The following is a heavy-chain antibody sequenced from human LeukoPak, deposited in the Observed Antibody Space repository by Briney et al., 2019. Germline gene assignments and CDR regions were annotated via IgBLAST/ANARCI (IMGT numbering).Heavy chain of an antibody. CDR2: INRSGST. CDR1: GGSFSGYY. CDR3: ARGTGIVGATPFDY. J-gene: IGHJ4*02. V-gene: IGHV4-34*01. D-gene: IGHD1-26*01. Sequence: SETLSLTCAVYGGSFSGYYWSWIRQPPGKGLEWIGEINRSGSTNYNPSLKSRVTISVDTSKNQFSLKLSPVTAADTAVYYCARGTGIVGATPFDYWGQGTLVTVSS.